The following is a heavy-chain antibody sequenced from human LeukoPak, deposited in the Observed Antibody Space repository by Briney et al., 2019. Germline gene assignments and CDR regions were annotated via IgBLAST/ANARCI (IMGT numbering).Heavy chain of an antibody. Sequence: PSETLSLTCTVSGGSISSSSYYWGWIRQPPGKGLEWIGSIYYSRSTYYNPSLKSRVTISVDTSKNQFSLKLSSVTAADTAVYYCAGYCSGGSCYYNWFDPWGQGTLVTVSS. J-gene: IGHJ5*02. CDR3: AGYCSGGSCYYNWFDP. D-gene: IGHD2-15*01. CDR1: GGSISSSSYY. CDR2: IYYSRST. V-gene: IGHV4-39*01.